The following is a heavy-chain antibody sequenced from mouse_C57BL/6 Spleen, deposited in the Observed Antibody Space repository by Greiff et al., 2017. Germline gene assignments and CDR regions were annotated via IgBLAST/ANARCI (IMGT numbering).Heavy chain of an antibody. CDR3: TRDLTTVVAPYAMDY. J-gene: IGHJ4*01. V-gene: IGHV5-9-1*02. D-gene: IGHD1-1*01. Sequence: EVKLVESGEGLVKPGGSLKLSCAASGFTFSSYAMSWVRQTPEKRLEWVAYISSGGDYIYYADTVKGRFTISRDNARNTLYLQMSSLNSEDTAMYYCTRDLTTVVAPYAMDYWGQGTSVTVSS. CDR2: ISSGGDYI. CDR1: GFTFSSYA.